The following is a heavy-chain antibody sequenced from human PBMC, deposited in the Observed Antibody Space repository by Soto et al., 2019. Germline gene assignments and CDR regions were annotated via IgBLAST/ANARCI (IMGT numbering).Heavy chain of an antibody. CDR2: IYPGDSDT. CDR3: ATGIAVAGYYYGMDV. Sequence: PGESLKISFKGSGYSFTSYLIGWVRQMPVKGLEWMGIIYPGDSDTRYSPSFQGQVTISADKSISTAYPQWSSLKASDTAMYYCATGIAVAGYYYGMDVFGQRITVTFSS. V-gene: IGHV5-51*01. CDR1: GYSFTSYL. J-gene: IGHJ6*02. D-gene: IGHD6-19*01.